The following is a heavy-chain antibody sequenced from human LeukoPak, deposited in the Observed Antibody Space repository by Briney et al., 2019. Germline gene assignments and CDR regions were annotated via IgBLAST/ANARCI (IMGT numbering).Heavy chain of an antibody. CDR3: ARAPRGADNWFDP. J-gene: IGHJ5*02. D-gene: IGHD3-10*01. CDR1: GFTFSTYS. Sequence: GRSLRLSCAASGFTFSTYSMNWVRQAPGKGLEWVSYISGSSDNILYADSVKGRFTISRDNAKNPLYLQMNSLRDEDTAVYYCARAPRGADNWFDPWGQGTLVTVSS. CDR2: ISGSSDNI. V-gene: IGHV3-48*02.